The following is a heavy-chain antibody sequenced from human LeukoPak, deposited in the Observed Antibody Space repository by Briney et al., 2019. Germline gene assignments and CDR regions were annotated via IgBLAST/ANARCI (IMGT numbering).Heavy chain of an antibody. CDR3: AREGATTSFDY. CDR1: GFTFSSYE. CDR2: ISSSGSTI. Sequence: PGGSLRLSCAASGFTFSSYEMNWVRQAPGKGLEWVSYISSSGSTIYSADSVKGRFTISRDNSKNTLYLQMNSLRAEDTAVYYCAREGATTSFDYWGQGTLVTVSS. J-gene: IGHJ4*02. D-gene: IGHD1-26*01. V-gene: IGHV3-48*03.